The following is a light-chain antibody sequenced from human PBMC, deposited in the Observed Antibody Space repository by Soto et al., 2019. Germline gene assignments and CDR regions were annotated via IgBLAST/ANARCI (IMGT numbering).Light chain of an antibody. V-gene: IGKV1-39*01. J-gene: IGKJ2*02. CDR1: QSIRSY. Sequence: DIQMTQSPSSLSASVGDRVTIICRASQSIRSYLNWYQQKPGKAPKLLIYATSNLEGGDPSRFSGRGSGTDFTLTIRSLQPEDFATYYCQQSYNTPRTFGQGTKLEVK. CDR3: QQSYNTPRT. CDR2: ATS.